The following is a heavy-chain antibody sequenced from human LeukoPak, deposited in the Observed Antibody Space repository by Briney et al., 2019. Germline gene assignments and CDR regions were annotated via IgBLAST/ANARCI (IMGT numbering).Heavy chain of an antibody. CDR2: ISSTSNYM. Sequence: PGGSLRLSCAASGFTFSSYAMNWVRQAPGKGLEWVSSISSTSNYMYYADSVKGRFTISRDNAKNSLYLQMNSLRTEDTALYYCAHTVTPRYFQFWGQGTLVTVSS. D-gene: IGHD4-17*01. CDR1: GFTFSSYA. V-gene: IGHV3-21*01. J-gene: IGHJ1*01. CDR3: AHTVTPRYFQF.